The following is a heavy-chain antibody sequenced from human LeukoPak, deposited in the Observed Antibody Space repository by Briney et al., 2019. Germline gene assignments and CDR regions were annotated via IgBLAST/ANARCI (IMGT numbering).Heavy chain of an antibody. CDR3: ARLFPAYYYDSSGYQGWYFDL. V-gene: IGHV3-7*01. J-gene: IGHJ2*01. CDR2: IKQDGSEK. CDR1: GFTFSSYR. Sequence: PGGSLRLSCAASGFTFSSYRMSWVRQAPGKGLEWVANIKQDGSEKYYVDSVKGRFTISRDNAKNSLYLQMNSLRAEDTAVYYCARLFPAYYYDSSGYQGWYFDLWGRGTLVTVSS. D-gene: IGHD3-22*01.